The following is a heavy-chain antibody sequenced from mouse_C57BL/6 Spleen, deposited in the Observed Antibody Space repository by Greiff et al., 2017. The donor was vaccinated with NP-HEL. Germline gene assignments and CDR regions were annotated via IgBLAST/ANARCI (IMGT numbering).Heavy chain of an antibody. V-gene: IGHV1-64*01. J-gene: IGHJ4*01. Sequence: QVQLKQPGAELVKPGASVKLSCKASGYTFTSYWMHWVKQRPGQGLEWIGMIHPNSGSTNYNEKFKSKATLTVDKSSSTAYMQLSSLTSEDSAVYYCAIDSFYAMDYWGQGTSVTVSS. CDR2: IHPNSGST. CDR1: GYTFTSYW. CDR3: AIDSFYAMDY. D-gene: IGHD2-12*01.